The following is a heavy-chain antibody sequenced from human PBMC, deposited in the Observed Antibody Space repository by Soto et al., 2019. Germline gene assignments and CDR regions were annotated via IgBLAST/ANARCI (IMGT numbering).Heavy chain of an antibody. CDR2: MNPDSGDT. Sequence: GASVKVSCKASGYTFTSSDINWVRQATGQGLEWMGWMNPDSGDTGYAQKFQGRVTMTRDTSISTAYMEVSSLRSEDTAVYYCVRGYTYGNTFDIWGQGTMVTVSS. D-gene: IGHD5-18*01. CDR1: GYTFTSSD. CDR3: VRGYTYGNTFDI. J-gene: IGHJ3*02. V-gene: IGHV1-8*01.